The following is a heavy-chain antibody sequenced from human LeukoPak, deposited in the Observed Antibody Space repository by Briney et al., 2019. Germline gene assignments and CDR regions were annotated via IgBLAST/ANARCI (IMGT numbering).Heavy chain of an antibody. CDR3: ATSRGYFFRWFQH. Sequence: GGSLRLSCAASGFTFSKYAMSWVRQAPGKGLEWVSYIASSGSTIYYADSVKGRFTISRDNAKSSLYLQMNSLRADDTAVYYCATSRGYFFRWFQHWGQGTLVTVSS. J-gene: IGHJ1*01. V-gene: IGHV3-48*03. CDR1: GFTFSKYA. D-gene: IGHD3-22*01. CDR2: IASSGSTI.